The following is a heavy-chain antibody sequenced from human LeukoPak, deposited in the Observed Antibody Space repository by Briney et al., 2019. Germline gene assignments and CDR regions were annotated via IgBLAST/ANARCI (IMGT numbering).Heavy chain of an antibody. V-gene: IGHV1-18*01. CDR3: ARKDPRYSSVWPFDY. Sequence: GASVKVSCKASGYTFTSYAISWVRQAPGQGLEWMGRISAYNGNTNYAQKLQGRVTMTTDTSTSTAYMELRSLRSDDTAVYYCARKDPRYSSVWPFDYWGQGTLVTVSS. CDR1: GYTFTSYA. D-gene: IGHD6-19*01. J-gene: IGHJ4*02. CDR2: ISAYNGNT.